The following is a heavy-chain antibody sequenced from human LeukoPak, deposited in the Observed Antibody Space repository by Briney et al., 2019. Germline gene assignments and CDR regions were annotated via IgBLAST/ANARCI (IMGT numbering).Heavy chain of an antibody. CDR1: GFTFSTSW. Sequence: GSLRLSCAASGFTFSTSWMSWVRQTPEKGVGFVANIKEDGSVKNYMDSLKGRSTISRDNARESLYLEINSLRADDTAVYYCARDPESSAFDLWGQGALVTVSS. D-gene: IGHD5/OR15-5a*01. CDR2: IKEDGSVK. CDR3: ARDPESSAFDL. V-gene: IGHV3-7*01. J-gene: IGHJ4*02.